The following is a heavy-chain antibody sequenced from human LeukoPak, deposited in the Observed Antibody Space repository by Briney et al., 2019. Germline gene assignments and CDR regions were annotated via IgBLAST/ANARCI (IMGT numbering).Heavy chain of an antibody. CDR1: GGTFSSYA. J-gene: IGHJ4*02. Sequence: ASVKVSCKASGGTFSSYAISWVRQAPGQGLEWMGWINPNSGGTNYAQKFQGRVTMTRDTSISTAYMELSSLRSEDTAVYYCARERTTVTTPLGYWGQGTLVTVSS. D-gene: IGHD4-17*01. CDR2: INPNSGGT. V-gene: IGHV1-2*02. CDR3: ARERTTVTTPLGY.